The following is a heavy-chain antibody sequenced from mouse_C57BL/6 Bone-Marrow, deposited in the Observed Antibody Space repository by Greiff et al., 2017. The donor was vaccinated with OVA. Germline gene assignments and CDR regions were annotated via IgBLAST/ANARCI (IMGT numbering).Heavy chain of an antibody. D-gene: IGHD1-1*01. CDR3: AVYGSSPYYYAMDY. V-gene: IGHV1-39*01. J-gene: IGHJ4*01. Sequence: VQLKESGPELVKPGASVKISCKASGYSFTDYNMNWVKQSNGKSLEWIGVINPNYGTTSYNQKFKGKATLTVDQSSSTAYMQLNSLTSEDSAVYYCAVYGSSPYYYAMDYWGQGTSVTVSS. CDR2: INPNYGTT. CDR1: GYSFTDYN.